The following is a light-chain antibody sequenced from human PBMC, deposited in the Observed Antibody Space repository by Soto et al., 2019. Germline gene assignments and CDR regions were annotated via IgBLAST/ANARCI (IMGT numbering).Light chain of an antibody. CDR3: QQANSFPYT. V-gene: IGKV1-12*01. J-gene: IGKJ2*01. Sequence: DIPMTQSPSSVSASVGDRVTITCRASQDISTWLAWYQQKPGKAPNVLIYAASDLQTGVPSRFSGSGSGTDFTLTISSLQPEDFATYYCQQANSFPYTFGQGTKLEI. CDR1: QDISTW. CDR2: AAS.